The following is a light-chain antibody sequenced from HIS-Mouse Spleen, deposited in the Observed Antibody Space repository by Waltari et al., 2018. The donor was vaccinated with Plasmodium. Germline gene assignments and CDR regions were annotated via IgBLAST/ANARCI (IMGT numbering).Light chain of an antibody. J-gene: IGKJ3*01. CDR2: GAS. V-gene: IGKV3-15*01. CDR1: PSVSRN. CDR3: QQYNNWSFT. Sequence: EIVMTQSPATLSVSPGERATLSCRASPSVSRNLAWYQQKPGQAPRLLIYGASHRAPGIPARFSGSVSGTEFTLTISSLQSEDFAVYYCQQYNNWSFTFGPGTKVDIK.